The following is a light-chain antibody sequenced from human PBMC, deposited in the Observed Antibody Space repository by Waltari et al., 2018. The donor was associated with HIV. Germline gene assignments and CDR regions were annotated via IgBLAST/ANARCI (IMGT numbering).Light chain of an antibody. CDR1: SSDVGGYNY. CDR3: SSYAGSNWV. J-gene: IGLJ3*02. V-gene: IGLV2-8*01. Sequence: QSALTQPPSASGSPGQSVTISCTGTSSDVGGYNYVSWYQQHPGKAPKYIIYEGSRRPAGVPDRFPGSKSGNTASLTVSGLQAEDEADYYCSSYAGSNWVFGGGTKLTVL. CDR2: EGS.